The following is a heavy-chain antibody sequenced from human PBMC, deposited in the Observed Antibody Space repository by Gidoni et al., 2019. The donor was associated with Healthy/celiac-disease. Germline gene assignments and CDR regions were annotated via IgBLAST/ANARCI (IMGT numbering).Heavy chain of an antibody. CDR3: ASSTSCSSTSCYGGLLDY. Sequence: EVQLGEPGGGLVKPGGPVRRSCAASGFTFSSNSMNWVRQSPGKGLVWVSSISSSCSYIYYADSVKGRFTISRDNAKNSLYLQMNSLRAEDTAVYYCASSTSCSSTSCYGGLLDYWGQGTLVTVSS. CDR2: ISSSCSYI. D-gene: IGHD2-2*01. V-gene: IGHV3-21*01. J-gene: IGHJ4*02. CDR1: GFTFSSNS.